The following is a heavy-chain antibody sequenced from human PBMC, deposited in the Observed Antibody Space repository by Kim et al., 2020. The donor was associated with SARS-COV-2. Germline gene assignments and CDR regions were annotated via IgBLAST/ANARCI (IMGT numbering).Heavy chain of an antibody. CDR2: INHSGST. J-gene: IGHJ2*01. Sequence: SETLSLTCAVYGGSFSGYYWSWIRQPPGKGLEWIGEINHSGSTNYNPSLKSRVTISVDTSKNQFSLKLSSVTAADTAVYYCARERWANWYFDLWGRGTLVTVSS. D-gene: IGHD1-26*01. CDR1: GGSFSGYY. V-gene: IGHV4-34*01. CDR3: ARERWANWYFDL.